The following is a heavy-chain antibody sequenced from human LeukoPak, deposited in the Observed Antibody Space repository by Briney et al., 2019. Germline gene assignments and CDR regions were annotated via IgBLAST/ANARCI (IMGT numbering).Heavy chain of an antibody. CDR1: GYTFTSYG. D-gene: IGHD5-24*01. CDR3: ARDSRVEMATIWGVPYDY. J-gene: IGHJ4*02. Sequence: ASVKVSCKASGYTFTSYGISWVRQAPGQGLEWMGWISAYNGNTNYAQKLQGRVTMTTDTSTSTAYMELRSLRSDDTAVYYCARDSRVEMATIWGVPYDYWGQGTLVTVSS. CDR2: ISAYNGNT. V-gene: IGHV1-18*01.